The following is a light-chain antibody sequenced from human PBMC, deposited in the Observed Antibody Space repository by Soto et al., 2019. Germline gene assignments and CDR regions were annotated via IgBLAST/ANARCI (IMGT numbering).Light chain of an antibody. CDR2: EVS. J-gene: IGLJ1*01. CDR1: SSDVGGYNY. V-gene: IGLV2-14*01. CDR3: SSYTTSSTLV. Sequence: QSVLTQPASVSGSPGQSMTISCTGTSSDVGGYNYVSWYQQHPGKAPKLMIYEVSNRPSGASNRFSGSKSGNTASLTISGLQVEDEADYYCSSYTTSSTLVFGTGTKVTVL.